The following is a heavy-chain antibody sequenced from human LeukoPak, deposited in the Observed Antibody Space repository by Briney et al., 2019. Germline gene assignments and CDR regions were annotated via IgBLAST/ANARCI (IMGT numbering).Heavy chain of an antibody. J-gene: IGHJ4*02. CDR3: ARNSGSGTYYNYGY. D-gene: IGHD3-10*01. Sequence: PSETLSLTCTASGGSINSGGYYWSWIRQHSGKGLEWIGHIHYSGSTYYSPSLKSRVTISIDTSNNQFSLRLSSVTAGDTAVYYCARNSGSGTYYNYGYWGQGTLVTVSS. V-gene: IGHV4-31*03. CDR2: IHYSGST. CDR1: GGSINSGGYY.